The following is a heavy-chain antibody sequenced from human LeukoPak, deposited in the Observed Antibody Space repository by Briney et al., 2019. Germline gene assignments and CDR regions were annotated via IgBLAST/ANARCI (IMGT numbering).Heavy chain of an antibody. CDR3: ARGKGRSTRSFDI. V-gene: IGHV1-8*03. J-gene: IGHJ3*02. Sequence: ASVKVSCKASGGTFSSYAINWVRQAPGQGLEWMGWMNPNSGNTGYAQKFQGRVTITRNTSISTAYMELSSLRSEDTAVYYCARGKGRSTRSFDIWGQGTMVTVSS. D-gene: IGHD2-2*01. CDR1: GGTFSSYA. CDR2: MNPNSGNT.